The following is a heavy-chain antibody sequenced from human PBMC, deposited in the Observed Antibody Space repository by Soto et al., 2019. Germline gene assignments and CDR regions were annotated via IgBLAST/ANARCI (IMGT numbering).Heavy chain of an antibody. Sequence: HLAQSGPEVKRPGASVKISCKASGFIFTDWFMHWVRQAPGQGPEWMGIINTSGGNSIYSQKFQDRVTMTRVTSTSTLYVELRSLTSADTAVYYCAKEGAIPGEVDAWGQGTLVTVSS. J-gene: IGHJ1*01. V-gene: IGHV1-46*01. CDR3: AKEGAIPGEVDA. CDR1: GFIFTDWF. CDR2: INTSGGNS. D-gene: IGHD2-21*01.